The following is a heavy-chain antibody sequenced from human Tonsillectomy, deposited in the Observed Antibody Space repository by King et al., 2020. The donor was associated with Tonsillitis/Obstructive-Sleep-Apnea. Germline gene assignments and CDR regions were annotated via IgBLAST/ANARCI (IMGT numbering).Heavy chain of an antibody. CDR1: GFTFSSYG. CDR2: IWYDGSND. CDR3: ARGGLLFDYYYGMDV. Sequence: VQLVESGGGVVQPGRSLRLSCAASGFTFSSYGMHWVRQAPGKGLEWVAVIWYDGSNDYYADSVKGRFTISRDNSKNTLYLQMNSLRAEDTAVYYCARGGLLFDYYYGMDVWGQGTTVTVSS. D-gene: IGHD3-10*01. V-gene: IGHV3-33*01. J-gene: IGHJ6*02.